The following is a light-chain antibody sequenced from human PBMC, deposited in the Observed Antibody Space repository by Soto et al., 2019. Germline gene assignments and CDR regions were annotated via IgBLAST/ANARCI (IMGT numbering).Light chain of an antibody. J-gene: IGKJ1*01. CDR3: QQYGSSPQT. CDR2: DAT. Sequence: DTVLIQSPATLSLSPGERATLSCRASQSVSNYLAWYQQKPGRAPRLLIYDATIRTTGITARFSGSGSGTDFTLTISRLEPEDFAVYYCQQYGSSPQTFGQGTKVDIK. V-gene: IGKV3-20*01. CDR1: QSVSNY.